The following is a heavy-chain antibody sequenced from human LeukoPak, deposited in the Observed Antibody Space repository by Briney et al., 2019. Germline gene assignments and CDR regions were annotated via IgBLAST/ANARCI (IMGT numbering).Heavy chain of an antibody. CDR1: GYSFTSNY. J-gene: IGHJ4*02. V-gene: IGHV1-46*01. CDR2: IYPRDGST. CDR3: ARDQEGFDH. Sequence: ASVKVSCRVSGYSFTSNYIHWVRQAPGQGLEWMGMIYPRDGSTSYAQRFQDRVTVTRDTSTSTVHMELSGLRSEDTAVYYCARDQEGFDHWGQGTLVTVSS.